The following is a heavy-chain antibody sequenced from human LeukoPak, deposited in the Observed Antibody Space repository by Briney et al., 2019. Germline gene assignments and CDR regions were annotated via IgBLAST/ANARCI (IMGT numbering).Heavy chain of an antibody. CDR1: GGSISSSSYY. V-gene: IGHV4-39*01. Sequence: KPSETLSLTCTVSGGSISSSSYYWGWIRQPSGKGLEWIGSIYYSGSTYYNPSLKSRVTISVDTSKNQFSLRLSSVTAADTAVYYCARITDIVLMVYAKAAAGTRVFQHWGQGTLVTVSS. D-gene: IGHD2-8*01. J-gene: IGHJ1*01. CDR3: ARITDIVLMVYAKAAAGTRVFQH. CDR2: IYYSGST.